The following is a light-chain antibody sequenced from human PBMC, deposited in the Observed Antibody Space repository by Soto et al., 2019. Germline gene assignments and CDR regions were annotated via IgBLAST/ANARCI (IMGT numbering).Light chain of an antibody. CDR1: QSVSTW. CDR3: QQYNSYPYT. V-gene: IGKV1-5*03. CDR2: KAS. Sequence: DIQMTQSPSTLSASVGDRVTITCRASQSVSTWLTWYQQKPGKAPKLLIYKASSLESGVPSRFSGSGSGTEFTLTISSLQPDDFATYYCQQYNSYPYTFGQGTKLEIK. J-gene: IGKJ2*01.